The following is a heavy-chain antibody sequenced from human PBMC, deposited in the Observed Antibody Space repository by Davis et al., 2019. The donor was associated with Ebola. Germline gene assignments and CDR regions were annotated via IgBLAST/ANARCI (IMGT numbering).Heavy chain of an antibody. D-gene: IGHD3-16*01. J-gene: IGHJ4*02. CDR3: AKGGWLDD. CDR1: GFTFSTYS. CDR2: ISGSGDTT. Sequence: PGGSLRLSCAASGFTFSTYSMNWVRQAPGKGLEYVSAISGSGDTTYYADSVKGRFTVSRDNSRNTLYLQVNSLRAEDTALYYCAKGGWLDDWGPGTLVTVSS. V-gene: IGHV3-23*01.